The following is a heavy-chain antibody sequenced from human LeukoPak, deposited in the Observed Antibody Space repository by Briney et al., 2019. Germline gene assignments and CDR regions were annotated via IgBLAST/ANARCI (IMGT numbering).Heavy chain of an antibody. Sequence: GSLRLSCAASGFTFSSYSMNWVRQSPDLGLEWIGEIYHSGTTTYNPSLKSRVTMSVDKSQNQFSLNVASVTAADTAVYYCARNGHYSIDYWGQGTLVTVSS. D-gene: IGHD3-22*01. J-gene: IGHJ4*02. CDR3: ARNGHYSIDY. CDR2: IYHSGTT. CDR1: GFTFSSYSM. V-gene: IGHV4-4*02.